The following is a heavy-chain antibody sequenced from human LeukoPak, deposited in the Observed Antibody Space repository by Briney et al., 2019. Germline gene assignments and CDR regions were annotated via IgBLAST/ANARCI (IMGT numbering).Heavy chain of an antibody. V-gene: IGHV3-23*01. J-gene: IGHJ4*02. D-gene: IGHD6-13*01. CDR2: ISGSGGST. CDR1: GFTFSSYA. CDR3: AKDLEEQLDFDY. Sequence: PGRSLRLSCAASGFTFSSYAMSWVRQAPGKGLEWVSAISGSGGSTYYADSVKGRFTISRDNSKNTLYLQMNSLRAEDTAVYYCAKDLEEQLDFDYWGQGTLVTVSS.